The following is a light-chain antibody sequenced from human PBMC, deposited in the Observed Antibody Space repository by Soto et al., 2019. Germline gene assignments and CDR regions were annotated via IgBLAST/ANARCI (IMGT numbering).Light chain of an antibody. CDR2: DVS. J-gene: IGLJ1*01. CDR1: SSDIGGYNY. CDR3: SSYRASGTTHDV. Sequence: QSALTQPASLSGSPGQSITNSCTGTSSDIGGYNYVSWYQQHPGKAPKLMISDVSNRPSGVSNRFSGSKSGNTASLTISGLQAEDEADYYCSSYRASGTTHDVFGTGTKLTVL. V-gene: IGLV2-14*03.